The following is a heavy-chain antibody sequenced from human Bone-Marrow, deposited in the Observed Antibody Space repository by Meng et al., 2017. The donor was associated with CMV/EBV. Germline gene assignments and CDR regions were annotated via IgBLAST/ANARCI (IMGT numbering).Heavy chain of an antibody. CDR3: ARGGAIVVVPAAIHGMDV. Sequence: ASVKVSCKASGYTFTGYYIHWVRQAPGQGLEWMGWINPNSGGTNYAQKFQGRVTMTRDTSISTAYMELSRLRSDDTAVYYCARGGAIVVVPAAIHGMDVWGQGTTVTVSS. V-gene: IGHV1-2*02. CDR1: GYTFTGYY. J-gene: IGHJ6*02. CDR2: INPNSGGT. D-gene: IGHD2-2*02.